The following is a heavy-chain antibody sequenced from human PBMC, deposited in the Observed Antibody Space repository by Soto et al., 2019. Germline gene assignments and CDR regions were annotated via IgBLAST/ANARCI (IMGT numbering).Heavy chain of an antibody. CDR3: ARVSGSYYYGMDV. J-gene: IGHJ6*02. CDR1: GGSISSSNW. Sequence: QVQLQESGPGLVKPSGTLSLTCAVSGGSISSSNWWSWVRQPPGKGLEWIGEIYHSGSTNYNPSLKSRATXSXDXPKNQFSLKLSSVTAADTAVYYCARVSGSYYYGMDVWGQGTTVTVSS. D-gene: IGHD1-26*01. CDR2: IYHSGST. V-gene: IGHV4-4*02.